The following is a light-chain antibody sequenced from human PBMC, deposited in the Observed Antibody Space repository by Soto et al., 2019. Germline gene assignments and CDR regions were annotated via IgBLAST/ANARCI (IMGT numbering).Light chain of an antibody. V-gene: IGKV3-20*01. CDR3: QRYGNSNT. CDR1: QSVSSSH. Sequence: EIVLTQSPGTLSLFPGERATLSCRASQSVSSSHLAWYQQKAGQAPRLLIYGASSRATGIPDRFSGSGSGTDFTLTISRLEPEDFAVYYCQRYGNSNTFGQGTKLEIK. CDR2: GAS. J-gene: IGKJ2*01.